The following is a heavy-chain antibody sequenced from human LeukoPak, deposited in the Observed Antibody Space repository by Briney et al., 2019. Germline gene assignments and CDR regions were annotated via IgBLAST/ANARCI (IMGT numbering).Heavy chain of an antibody. D-gene: IGHD3-16*02. CDR2: ISAYNGNT. CDR1: GYTFTSYG. CDR3: ARGARPYSRLGELSL. V-gene: IGHV1-18*01. Sequence: ASVKVSCKASGYTFTSYGISWVRQAPGQGLEWMGGISAYNGNTNYAQKLQGRVTMTTDTSTSTAYMELRSLRSDDTAVYYCARGARPYSRLGELSLWGQGTLVTVSS. J-gene: IGHJ4*02.